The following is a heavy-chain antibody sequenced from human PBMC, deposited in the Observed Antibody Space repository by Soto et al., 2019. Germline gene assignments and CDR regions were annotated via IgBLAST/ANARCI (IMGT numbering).Heavy chain of an antibody. CDR1: GFTFSSYW. V-gene: IGHV3-74*01. CDR3: ARDRPYGGGRYFDL. CDR2: INSDGSST. D-gene: IGHD3-16*01. Sequence: EVQLVESGGGLVQPGGSLRLSCAASGFTFSSYWMHWVRQAPGKGLVWVSRINSDGSSTSYADSVKGRFTISRDNAKNTLYLQMNILRAEDTAVYYCARDRPYGGGRYFDLWGRGTLVTVSS. J-gene: IGHJ2*01.